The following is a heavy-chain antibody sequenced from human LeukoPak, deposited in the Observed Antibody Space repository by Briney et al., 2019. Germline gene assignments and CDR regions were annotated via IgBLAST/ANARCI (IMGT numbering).Heavy chain of an antibody. Sequence: SETLSLTCTVSGGSISNYYWYWMRQPPGKGLECIGYTYYSGNANYNPSLKSRVTISVDTSKNQFSLKLTSVTAADTAVYYCARRLEIPSSWINFDYWAREPWSPSPQ. D-gene: IGHD2-2*01. CDR3: ARRLEIPSSWINFDY. V-gene: IGHV4-59*01. CDR2: TYYSGNA. J-gene: IGHJ4*02. CDR1: GGSISNYY.